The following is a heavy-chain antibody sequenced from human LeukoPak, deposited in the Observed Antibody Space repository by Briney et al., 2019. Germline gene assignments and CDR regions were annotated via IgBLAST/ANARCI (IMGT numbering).Heavy chain of an antibody. CDR2: IRYDGSNK. D-gene: IGHD3-10*01. V-gene: IGHV3-30*02. J-gene: IGHJ4*02. CDR1: GFTFSSYG. Sequence: GGSLRLSCAASGFTFSSYGMHWVRQAPGKGLEWVAFIRYDGSNKYYADSVKGRFTISRDNSKNTLYLQMNSLRAEDTAVYYCAKDGAFFTMVRGVAVDWGQGTLVTVSS. CDR3: AKDGAFFTMVRGVAVD.